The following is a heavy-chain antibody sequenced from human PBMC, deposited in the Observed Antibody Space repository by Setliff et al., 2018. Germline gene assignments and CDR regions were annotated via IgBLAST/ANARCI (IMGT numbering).Heavy chain of an antibody. CDR1: GYTLTSYD. V-gene: IGHV1-8*01. CDR3: ARGAPGRYCSGGSCSYFDY. CDR2: MNPTSGNA. D-gene: IGHD2-15*01. J-gene: IGHJ4*02. Sequence: ASVKVSCKASGYTLTSYDINWVRQATGQGLEWMGWMNPTSGNAGYAQKFQGRVTMTRNTSISTAYMELSSLRSEDTAVYYCARGAPGRYCSGGSCSYFDYWGQGILVTVSS.